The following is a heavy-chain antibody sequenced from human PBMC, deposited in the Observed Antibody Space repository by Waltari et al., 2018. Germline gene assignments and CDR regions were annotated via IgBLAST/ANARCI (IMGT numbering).Heavy chain of an antibody. V-gene: IGHV3-74*01. CDR3: ARDHYYSKDV. CDR2: IDNGGGRGP. J-gene: IGHJ6*04. Sequence: EVQLVESGGGLVQPGGSLRLSCEASGFIFSTYWMHWVRQAPGKGLVWVSRIDNGGGRGPSYADSVKGRFTISRSKAKNTLYLPMDSLGAEDTGVYYCARDHYYSKDVWGTGTTVTVSS. CDR1: GFIFSTYW.